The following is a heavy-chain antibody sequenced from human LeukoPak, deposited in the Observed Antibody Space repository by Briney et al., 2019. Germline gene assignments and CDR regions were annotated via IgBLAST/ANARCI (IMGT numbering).Heavy chain of an antibody. CDR3: AATYSGNWEFDY. V-gene: IGHV3-21*04. D-gene: IGHD1-26*01. CDR1: GFTFSSYS. Sequence: PGGSLRLSCAASGFTFSSYSLNWVRQAPGKGLEWVSSISSSSSYIYYADSVKGRFTISRDNAKNSLYLQMNSLRAEDTALYYCAATYSGNWEFDYWGQGTLVTVSS. J-gene: IGHJ4*02. CDR2: ISSSSSYI.